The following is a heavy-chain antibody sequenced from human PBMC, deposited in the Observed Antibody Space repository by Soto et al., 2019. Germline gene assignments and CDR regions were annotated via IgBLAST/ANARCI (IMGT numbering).Heavy chain of an antibody. CDR3: ARDLGSGYDPGDY. CDR1: GDIFSGYS. CDR2: IIPIFGTT. J-gene: IGHJ4*02. Sequence: QVHLVQSGAEVKKPGSSVKVSCKTSGDIFSGYSISWVRQAPGQGLEWMGGIIPIFGTTNYAQKFHGRVTITADKSTSTVYMDLYSLKSEDTAMYYCARDLGSGYDPGDYWGQGTLVTVSS. V-gene: IGHV1-69*14. D-gene: IGHD5-12*01.